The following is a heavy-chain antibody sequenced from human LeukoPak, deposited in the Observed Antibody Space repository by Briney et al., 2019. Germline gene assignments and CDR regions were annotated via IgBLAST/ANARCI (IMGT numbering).Heavy chain of an antibody. J-gene: IGHJ4*02. Sequence: PGGSLRLSCAASGFTFSSYAMRWVRQAPGKGLEWVSAISGSGGSTYYADSVKGRFTISRDNSKNTLYLQMNSLRAEDTAVYYCAKGIAPDCSSTSCGDYWGQGTLVTVSS. CDR2: ISGSGGST. CDR3: AKGIAPDCSSTSCGDY. D-gene: IGHD2-2*01. V-gene: IGHV3-23*01. CDR1: GFTFSSYA.